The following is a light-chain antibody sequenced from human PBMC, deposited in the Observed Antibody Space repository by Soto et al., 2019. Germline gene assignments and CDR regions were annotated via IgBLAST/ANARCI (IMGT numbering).Light chain of an antibody. Sequence: QLVLTQPPSASGTPGQRVTISCSGSSSNIGSHSVNWYQQLPGTAPKLLVYSNNQRPSGVPDRFSGSKSGTSASLAISGLQSEDEADYYCAAWDDSLKEVFGGGTKVTVL. J-gene: IGLJ2*01. CDR3: AAWDDSLKEV. V-gene: IGLV1-44*01. CDR2: SNN. CDR1: SSNIGSHS.